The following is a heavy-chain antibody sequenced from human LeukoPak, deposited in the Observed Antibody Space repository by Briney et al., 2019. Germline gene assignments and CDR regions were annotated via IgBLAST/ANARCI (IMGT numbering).Heavy chain of an antibody. D-gene: IGHD3-22*01. J-gene: IGHJ4*02. CDR1: GFTFSSYA. Sequence: PGGSLRLSCAASGFTFSSYAMSWVRQAPGKGLEWVSAISGSGGSTYYADSVKGRFTISRDNSKNTLYLQMNSLRAEDTAVYYCAKSVYYYDSSGHYHRKLFDYWGQGTLVTVSS. CDR2: ISGSGGST. V-gene: IGHV3-23*01. CDR3: AKSVYYYDSSGHYHRKLFDY.